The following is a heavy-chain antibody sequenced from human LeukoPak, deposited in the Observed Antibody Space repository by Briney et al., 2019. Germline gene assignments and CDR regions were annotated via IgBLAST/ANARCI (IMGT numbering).Heavy chain of an antibody. V-gene: IGHV1-18*01. CDR2: ISAYNGNT. D-gene: IGHD3-22*01. J-gene: IGHJ4*02. CDR3: ARDQVLGPMPDNFYDSSTYSVDY. Sequence: ATVKVSCKASGDTFTSYDFIWVRQAPGQRLEWMGWISAYNGNTNYAQKFQGRVTMTKDTSTSTAYMELRSLRSDDTAVYYCARDQVLGPMPDNFYDSSTYSVDYWGQGTLVTVSS. CDR1: GDTFTSYD.